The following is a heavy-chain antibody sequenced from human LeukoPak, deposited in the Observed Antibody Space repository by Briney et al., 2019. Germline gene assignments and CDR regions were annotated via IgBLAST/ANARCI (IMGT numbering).Heavy chain of an antibody. V-gene: IGHV3-23*01. D-gene: IGHD3-9*01. CDR2: ISGGGGST. J-gene: IGHJ4*02. CDR3: AEEKALRDYDILTGYFAY. CDR1: GFTFRSYA. Sequence: PGGSLRLSCAGSGFTFRSYAMSGVRQAPGKGLEWVSVISGGGGSTYYAASVKGRFTISRDSSRNTLYLQMNSLRAEDTAVYFCAEEKALRDYDILTGYFAYWGQGPLVTVSS.